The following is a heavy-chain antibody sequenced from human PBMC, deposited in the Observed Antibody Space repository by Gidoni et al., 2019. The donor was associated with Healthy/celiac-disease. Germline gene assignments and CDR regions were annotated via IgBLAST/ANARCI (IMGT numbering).Heavy chain of an antibody. Sequence: EVQLLQSGGGLLQPGGSLRLSCTASGFTFSKLDMTWGRQAPGKWLERVSRISYSGGAKCYVDSVKGRFTISRDNSENTLSLQMNSLRAEETDVYYGTKDGTSWAYWGQGTLVTVSS. CDR2: ISYSGGAK. J-gene: IGHJ4*02. CDR3: TKDGTSWAY. V-gene: IGHV3-23*01. D-gene: IGHD6-13*01. CDR1: GFTFSKLD.